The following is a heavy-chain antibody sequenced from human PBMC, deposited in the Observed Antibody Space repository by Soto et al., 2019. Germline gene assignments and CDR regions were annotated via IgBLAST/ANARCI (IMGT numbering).Heavy chain of an antibody. Sequence: EVQLVESGGGLVQPGGSLRLSCVASGFTFSTYWMTWVRQPPGKGLEWVANMDQHGSERYYVDSVRGRFTISRDNAKNSLYLQMNSLRAEDTAVYYCVCGGNYFVYWGQGTLVTVSP. CDR1: GFTFSTYW. CDR2: MDQHGSER. V-gene: IGHV3-7*01. D-gene: IGHD3-16*01. J-gene: IGHJ4*02. CDR3: VCGGNYFVY.